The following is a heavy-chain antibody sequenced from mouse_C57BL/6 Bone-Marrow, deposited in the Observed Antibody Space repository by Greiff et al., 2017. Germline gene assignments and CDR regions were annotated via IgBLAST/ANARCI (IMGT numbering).Heavy chain of an antibody. CDR2: INPSNGGT. J-gene: IGHJ3*01. CDR3: ARLRFYYDYSWFAY. D-gene: IGHD2-4*01. Sequence: VQLQQPGTELVKPGASVKLSCTASGYTFTSYWMHWVKQRPGQGLEWIGNINPSNGGTNYNEKFKSKATLTVDKSSSTAYMQLSSLTSEDSAVYYCARLRFYYDYSWFAYWGQGTLVTVSA. V-gene: IGHV1-53*01. CDR1: GYTFTSYW.